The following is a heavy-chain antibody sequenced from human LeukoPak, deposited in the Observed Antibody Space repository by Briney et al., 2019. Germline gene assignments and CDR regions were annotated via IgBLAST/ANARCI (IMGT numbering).Heavy chain of an antibody. CDR1: GYTFTSYD. CDR2: MKPNSGNT. J-gene: IGHJ4*02. Sequence: ASVKVSCKASGYTFTSYDINWVRQATGQGLEWMGWMKPNSGNTGYAQKFQGRVTMTRNTSISTAYMELSSLRSEDTAVYYCARGREVTQGLANYWGQGTLVTVSS. D-gene: IGHD2-21*02. V-gene: IGHV1-8*01. CDR3: ARGREVTQGLANY.